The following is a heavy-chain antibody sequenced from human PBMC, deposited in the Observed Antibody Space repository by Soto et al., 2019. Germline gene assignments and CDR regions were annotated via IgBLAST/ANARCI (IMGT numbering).Heavy chain of an antibody. Sequence: QVQLVQSGAEVKKPGSSVKVSCKASGGTFSSYAISWVRQAPGQGLEWMGGIIPIFGTANYAQKFQGRVTITADDSTSTAYMELSSLRSEDTAVYYCARGRGGIKATDLPALDPWGQGTLVTVSS. D-gene: IGHD5-12*01. V-gene: IGHV1-69*12. CDR2: IIPIFGTA. CDR1: GGTFSSYA. J-gene: IGHJ5*02. CDR3: ARGRGGIKATDLPALDP.